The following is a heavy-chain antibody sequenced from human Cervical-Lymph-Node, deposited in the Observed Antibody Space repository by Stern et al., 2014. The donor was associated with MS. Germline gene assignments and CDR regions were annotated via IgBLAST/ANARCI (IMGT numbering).Heavy chain of an antibody. CDR1: GGSISSYY. J-gene: IGHJ4*02. CDR2: IYYSGST. D-gene: IGHD3-10*01. CDR3: ARETISMVRGVALYRFDY. Sequence: QVQLQESGPGLVKPSETLSLTCTVSGGSISSYYWTWIRQPPGKGLEWIGFIYYSGSTDYNPSLKSRVTISVNTSKNQFSLKLSSVTAADTAVYYCARETISMVRGVALYRFDYWGQGTLVTVSS. V-gene: IGHV4-59*01.